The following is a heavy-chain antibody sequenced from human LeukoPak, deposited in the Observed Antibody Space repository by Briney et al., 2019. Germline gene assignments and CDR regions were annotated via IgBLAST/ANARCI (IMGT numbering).Heavy chain of an antibody. V-gene: IGHV1-18*01. Sequence: ASVKVSCKASGYTFTSYGISWVRRAPGQGLEWMGWISAYNGNTNYAQKLQGRVTMTTDTSTSTAYMELRSLRSDDTAVYYCARDRGWAVAGPNFRYWGQGTLVTVSS. D-gene: IGHD6-19*01. CDR3: ARDRGWAVAGPNFRY. CDR2: ISAYNGNT. CDR1: GYTFTSYG. J-gene: IGHJ4*02.